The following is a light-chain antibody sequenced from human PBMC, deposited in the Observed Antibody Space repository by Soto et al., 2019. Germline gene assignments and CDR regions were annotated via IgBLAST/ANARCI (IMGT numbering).Light chain of an antibody. CDR2: GAS. J-gene: IGKJ1*01. CDR3: QQYSSSPLT. V-gene: IGKV3-20*01. CDR1: QSVSSSL. Sequence: DIVLTQSPGTLSLSPGERATLSCRASQSVSSSLLAWYQQKPGQAPRLLIYGASSRATGIPDRFSGSGSGTDFTLTISRLEPEDFAVYYCQQYSSSPLTFGQGTKVEIK.